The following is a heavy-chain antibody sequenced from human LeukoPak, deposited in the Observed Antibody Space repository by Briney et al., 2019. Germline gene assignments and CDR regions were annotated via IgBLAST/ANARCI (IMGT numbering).Heavy chain of an antibody. CDR3: ARGPTMIVVAPDS. Sequence: SETLSLTCTVSGGSISSYYWSWIRQPPGKGLEWIGYIYYSGSTNYNPSLKSRVTISVDTSKNQFSLRLSSVTAADTAVYYCARGPTMIVVAPDSWGQGILVTVSS. D-gene: IGHD3-22*01. J-gene: IGHJ5*02. CDR1: GGSISSYY. CDR2: IYYSGST. V-gene: IGHV4-59*12.